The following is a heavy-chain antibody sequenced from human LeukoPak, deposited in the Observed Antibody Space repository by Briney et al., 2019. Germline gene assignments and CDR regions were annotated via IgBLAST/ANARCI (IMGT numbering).Heavy chain of an antibody. D-gene: IGHD2-21*02. Sequence: SETLSLTCTVAGGSISSSSYYWGWIRQPPGKGLEWIGSIYYSGSTYYNPSLKSRVTISVDTSKNQFSLKLSSVTAADTAVYYCARAKYCGGDCYILDYWGQGTLVTVSS. CDR2: IYYSGST. V-gene: IGHV4-39*07. CDR3: ARAKYCGGDCYILDY. CDR1: GGSISSSSYY. J-gene: IGHJ4*02.